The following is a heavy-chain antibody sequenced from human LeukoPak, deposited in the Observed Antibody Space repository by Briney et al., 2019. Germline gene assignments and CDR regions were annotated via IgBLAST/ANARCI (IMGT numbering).Heavy chain of an antibody. CDR2: ISWNSGSI. CDR1: GFTFDDYA. J-gene: IGHJ4*02. Sequence: GGSLRLSCAASGFTFDDYAMHWVRHAPGKGLEWVSGISWNSGSIDYADSVKGRFTISRDNAKNSLYLQMNSLRAEDTALYYCAKDIRGYGPNYFDYWGQGTLVTVSS. D-gene: IGHD5-18*01. V-gene: IGHV3-9*01. CDR3: AKDIRGYGPNYFDY.